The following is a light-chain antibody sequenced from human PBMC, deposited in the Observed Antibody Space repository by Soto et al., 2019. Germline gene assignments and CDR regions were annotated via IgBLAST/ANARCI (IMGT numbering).Light chain of an antibody. V-gene: IGKV3-15*01. J-gene: IGKJ5*01. CDR3: QYHGSSPIT. Sequence: EIVMTQSPVNLSVSPGERATLSCRASQSIGTTLAWYQQKPGQAPRLLIYGASTRATGTPARFSGSGSGTDFTLTISRLEPEDFALFYCQYHGSSPITFGQGTRLEIK. CDR2: GAS. CDR1: QSIGTT.